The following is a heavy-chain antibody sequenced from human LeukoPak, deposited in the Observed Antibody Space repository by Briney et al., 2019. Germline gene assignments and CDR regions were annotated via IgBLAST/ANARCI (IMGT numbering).Heavy chain of an antibody. CDR1: GGSISSSSYY. CDR3: ARGIAAAGTFLVRNWYFDL. J-gene: IGHJ2*01. CDR2: IYHSGST. D-gene: IGHD6-13*01. V-gene: IGHV4-39*07. Sequence: SETLSLTCTVSGGSISSSSYYWGWIRQPPGKGLEWIGSIYHSGSTYYNPSLKSRVTISVDTSKNQFSLKLSSVTAADTAVYYCARGIAAAGTFLVRNWYFDLWGRGTLVTVSS.